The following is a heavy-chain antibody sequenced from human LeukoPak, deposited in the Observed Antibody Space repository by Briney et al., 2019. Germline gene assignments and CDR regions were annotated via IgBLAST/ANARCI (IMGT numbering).Heavy chain of an antibody. V-gene: IGHV1-69*13. CDR1: GGTFRSYG. CDR3: ARGLYCSSSTSCYDYGMDV. Sequence: SVTVSCKTSGGTFRSYGLNWVRQAPGQGLEWMGGFIPILGTPKYAQNLQGRVTITADESTSTGYMELSSLRYEDTAVYYCARGLYCSSSTSCYDYGMDVWGQGTTVTVSS. CDR2: FIPILGTP. D-gene: IGHD2-2*01. J-gene: IGHJ6*02.